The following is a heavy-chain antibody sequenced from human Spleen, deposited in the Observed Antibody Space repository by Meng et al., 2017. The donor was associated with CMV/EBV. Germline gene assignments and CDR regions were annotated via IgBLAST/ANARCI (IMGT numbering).Heavy chain of an antibody. D-gene: IGHD1-26*01. CDR3: TRRPLGSTNPFDS. V-gene: IGHV1-2*02. CDR1: VYTFTSYD. Sequence: KASVYTFTSYDITWVRQAPGQGLEWVGWINPHGDVTKYGQHFQGRVTVTRDTSTSSAYLELASLRSDDTAVYFCTRRPLGSTNPFDSWGQGTLVTVSS. J-gene: IGHJ4*02. CDR2: INPHGDVT.